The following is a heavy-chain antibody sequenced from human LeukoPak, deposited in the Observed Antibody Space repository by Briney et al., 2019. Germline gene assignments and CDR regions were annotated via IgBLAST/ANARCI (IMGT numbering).Heavy chain of an antibody. Sequence: GRSLRLSCAASGFTFSSYVMHWVRQAPGKGLEWVALISSDEGNKYYADSVKGRFTISRDNSKNTLYLQMNSLRTEDTAMYYCAREEYSYGYFPNWGQGTLVTVSS. CDR1: GFTFSSYV. CDR3: AREEYSYGYFPN. V-gene: IGHV3-30*03. J-gene: IGHJ4*02. CDR2: ISSDEGNK. D-gene: IGHD5-18*01.